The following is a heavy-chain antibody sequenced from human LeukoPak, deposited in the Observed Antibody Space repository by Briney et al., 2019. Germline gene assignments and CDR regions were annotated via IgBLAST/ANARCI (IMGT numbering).Heavy chain of an antibody. CDR2: INHSGST. Sequence: PSETLSLTCTVSGGSISSYYWSWIRQPPGKGLEWIGEINHSGSTNYNPSLKSRVTISVDTSKNQFSLQLNSVTPEDTAVYYCARESYGDYPLRDWGQGTLVTVSS. V-gene: IGHV4-34*01. J-gene: IGHJ4*02. CDR3: ARESYGDYPLRD. D-gene: IGHD4-17*01. CDR1: GGSISSYY.